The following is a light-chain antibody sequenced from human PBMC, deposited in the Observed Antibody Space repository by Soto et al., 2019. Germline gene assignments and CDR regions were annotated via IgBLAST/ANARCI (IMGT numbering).Light chain of an antibody. CDR3: QQYGSSGT. J-gene: IGKJ1*01. V-gene: IGKV3-20*01. Sequence: EIVLTQSPGTLSLSPGERATLCCRASQSVSNNYLAWYQQKPGQDPXLLIYGASNRATGIPDRLSVSGSGTEFTLTISRLEPEDFAVYDCQQYGSSGTFGQGTKVDIK. CDR1: QSVSNNY. CDR2: GAS.